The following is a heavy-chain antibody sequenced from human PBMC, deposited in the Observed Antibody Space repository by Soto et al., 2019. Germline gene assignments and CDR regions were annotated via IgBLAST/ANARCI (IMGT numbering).Heavy chain of an antibody. CDR1: GDSMIGSY. D-gene: IGHD4-17*01. J-gene: IGHJ4*02. V-gene: IGHV4-59*01. CDR2: IYNSGAT. Sequence: QVRLQESGPGLVKPSETLSLDCSVSGDSMIGSYWTWIRQPPGSGLQWLGYIYNSGATAYNSSLKSPLTVSIGTPNNRFSLNLRSGTAADTAVYYCVRNKVTTMRFFDFWGPGKMVTVSS. CDR3: VRNKVTTMRFFDF.